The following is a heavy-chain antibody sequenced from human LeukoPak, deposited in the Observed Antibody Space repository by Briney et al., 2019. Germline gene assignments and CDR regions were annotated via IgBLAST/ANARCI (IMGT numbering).Heavy chain of an antibody. CDR1: GGSISSYY. J-gene: IGHJ4*02. CDR2: IYYSGST. Sequence: PSETLSLTCTVSGGSISSYYWSWIRQPPGKGLEWIGYIYYSGSTNYNPSLKSRVTISVDTSKNQFSLKLSSVTAADTAVYYCARVTSGYDILTGSAFDYWGQGTLVTVSS. D-gene: IGHD3-9*01. V-gene: IGHV4-59*01. CDR3: ARVTSGYDILTGSAFDY.